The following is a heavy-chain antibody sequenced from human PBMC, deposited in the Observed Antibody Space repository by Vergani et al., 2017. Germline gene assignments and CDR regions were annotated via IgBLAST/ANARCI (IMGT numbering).Heavy chain of an antibody. V-gene: IGHV4-59*01. CDR3: ARGAYDSVAPRSYYYYGMDV. Sequence: QVQLQESGPGLVKPSETLSLTCTVSGGSISSYYWSWIRPPPGKGLEWIGYIYYSGSTNYNPSLKSRVTISVDTSKNQFSLKLSSVTAADTAVYYCARGAYDSVAPRSYYYYGMDVWGQGTTVTVSS. CDR2: IYYSGST. CDR1: GGSISSYY. D-gene: IGHD3-16*01. J-gene: IGHJ6*02.